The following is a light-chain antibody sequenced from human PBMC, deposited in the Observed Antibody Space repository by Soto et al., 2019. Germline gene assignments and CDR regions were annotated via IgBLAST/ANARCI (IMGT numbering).Light chain of an antibody. CDR2: EVN. Sequence: LTQPPSASGSPGQSVAIACTGTSSDVGGYSYVSWYQQHPGKAPKLMIYEVNKRPSGVPDRFSGSKSGNTASLTVSGLQAEDEADYYCSSYAGSSNVFGTGTKVTVL. J-gene: IGLJ1*01. CDR1: SSDVGGYSY. V-gene: IGLV2-8*01. CDR3: SSYAGSSNV.